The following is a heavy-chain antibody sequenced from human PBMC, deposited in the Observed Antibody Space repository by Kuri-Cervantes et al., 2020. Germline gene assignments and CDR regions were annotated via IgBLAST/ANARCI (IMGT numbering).Heavy chain of an antibody. J-gene: IGHJ5*02. CDR1: GSSFSSYY. CDR3: ARGPVVYEFDP. CDR2: ISYSGST. D-gene: IGHD2-8*01. V-gene: IGHV4-59*01. Sequence: SETLSLTCTVSGSSFSSYYWSWIRQPPGKGLEWIGYISYSGSTNYNPSLKSRVTISVDTSKNQFSLKLSSVTAADTAVYYCARGPVVYEFDPWSQGTLVTVSS.